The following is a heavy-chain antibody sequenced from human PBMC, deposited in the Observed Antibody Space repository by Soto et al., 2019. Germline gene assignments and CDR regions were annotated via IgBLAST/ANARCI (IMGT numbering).Heavy chain of an antibody. CDR1: GFTFSSYS. V-gene: IGHV3-48*02. D-gene: IGHD3-10*01. J-gene: IGHJ4*02. Sequence: GGSLRLSCAASGFTFSSYSMNWVRQAPGKGLEWVSYISSSSSTIYYADSVKGRFTISIDNAKNSLYLQMNSLRDEDTAVYYCARGISFSLPGDLDLFGPYYFDYWGQGTLVTVSS. CDR3: ARGISFSLPGDLDLFGPYYFDY. CDR2: ISSSSSTI.